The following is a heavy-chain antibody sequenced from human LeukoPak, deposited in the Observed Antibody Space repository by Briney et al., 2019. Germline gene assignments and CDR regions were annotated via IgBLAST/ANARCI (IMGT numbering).Heavy chain of an antibody. CDR2: INSDGSST. V-gene: IGHV3-74*01. J-gene: IGHJ4*02. CDR1: GFTFSSCW. Sequence: GGSLRLSCAASGFTFSSCWMHWVRQAPGKGLVWVSRINSDGSSTSYADSVKGRFTISRDNAKNTLYLQMNSLRAEDTAVYYCARDIAAAGTGYWGQGTLVTVSS. CDR3: ARDIAAAGTGY. D-gene: IGHD6-13*01.